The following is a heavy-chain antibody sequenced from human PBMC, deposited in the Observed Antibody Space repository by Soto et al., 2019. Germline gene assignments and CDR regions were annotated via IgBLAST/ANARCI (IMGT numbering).Heavy chain of an antibody. CDR1: GGTFSSYT. Sequence: SVKVSCKASGGTFSSYTISWVRQAPGQGLEWMGRIIPILGIANYAQKFQGRVTITADESMSTAYMELSSLRSEDTAVYYCAGGAQQWLEDYWGQGTLVTVSS. CDR2: IIPILGIA. V-gene: IGHV1-69*02. D-gene: IGHD6-19*01. CDR3: AGGAQQWLEDY. J-gene: IGHJ4*02.